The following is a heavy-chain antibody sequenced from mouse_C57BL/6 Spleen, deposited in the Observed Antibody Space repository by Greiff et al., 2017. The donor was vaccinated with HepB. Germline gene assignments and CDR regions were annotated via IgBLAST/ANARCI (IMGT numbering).Heavy chain of an antibody. CDR3: ARDYGSSFWYFDV. D-gene: IGHD1-1*01. CDR2: IHPNSGST. V-gene: IGHV1-64*01. CDR1: GYTFTSYW. J-gene: IGHJ1*03. Sequence: QVQLQQPGAELVKPGASVKLSCKASGYTFTSYWMHWVKQRPGQGLEWIGMIHPNSGSTNYNEKFKSKATLTVDKSSSTAYMQLRSLTSEDSAVYYCARDYGSSFWYFDVWGTGTTVTVSS.